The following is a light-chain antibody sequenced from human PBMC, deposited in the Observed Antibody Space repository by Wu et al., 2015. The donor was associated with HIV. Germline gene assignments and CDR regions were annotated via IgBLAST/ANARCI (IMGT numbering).Light chain of an antibody. CDR2: DAS. V-gene: IGKV3-11*01. CDR3: QQRTTSIA. CDR1: QSISVY. Sequence: EIVLTQSPATLSLSPGERATLSCRASQSISVYLAWYQHKPGQTPRLLIYDASTRAPGVPARFSGSGAGTDFTLTIDSLEPEDFAVYYCQQRTTSIAFGQGTRLDLK. J-gene: IGKJ5*01.